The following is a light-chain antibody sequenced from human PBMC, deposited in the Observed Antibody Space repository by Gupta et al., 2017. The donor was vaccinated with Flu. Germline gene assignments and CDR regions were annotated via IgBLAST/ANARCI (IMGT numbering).Light chain of an antibody. Sequence: SVTRPCLVSKGNNIYLSWFHQKPGQSPRRLIYAAYNLQSGVPDRFSGSGSGTDFTLTISSVQAEDVGTYYCQQGNRTRPFTFGPGTKVEIK. V-gene: IGKV1-39*01. J-gene: IGKJ3*01. CDR3: QQGNRTRPFT. CDR2: AAY. CDR1: KGNNIY.